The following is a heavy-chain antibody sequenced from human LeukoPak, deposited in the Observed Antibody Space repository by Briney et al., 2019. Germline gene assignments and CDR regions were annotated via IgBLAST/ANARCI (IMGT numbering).Heavy chain of an antibody. CDR2: IYYSGST. D-gene: IGHD5-24*01. Sequence: PSETLSLTCTVSGGSISSYYWSWIRQPPGKGLEWIGYIYYSGSTNYNPSLKSRVTISVDTSKNQFSPKLSSVTAADTAVYYCARHDGSIDAFDIWGQGTMVTVSS. V-gene: IGHV4-59*08. CDR1: GGSISSYY. J-gene: IGHJ3*02. CDR3: ARHDGSIDAFDI.